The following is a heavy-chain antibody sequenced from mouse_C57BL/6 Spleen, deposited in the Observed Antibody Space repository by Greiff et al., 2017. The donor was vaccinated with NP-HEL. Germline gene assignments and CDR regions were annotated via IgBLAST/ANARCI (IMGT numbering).Heavy chain of an antibody. CDR2: IDPSDSET. CDR1: GYTFTSYW. CDR3: ARWDYYSSSSYYAMDY. V-gene: IGHV1-52*01. Sequence: QVQLQQPGAELVRPGSSVKLSCKASGYTFTSYWMHWVKQRPIQGLEWIGNIDPSDSETHYNQKFKDKATLTVDKSSSTAYMQLSSLTSEDSAVYYCARWDYYSSSSYYAMDYWGQGTSVTVSS. D-gene: IGHD1-1*01. J-gene: IGHJ4*01.